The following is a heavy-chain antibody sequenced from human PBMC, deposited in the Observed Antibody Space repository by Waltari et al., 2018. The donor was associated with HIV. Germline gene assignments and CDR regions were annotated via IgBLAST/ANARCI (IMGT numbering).Heavy chain of an antibody. CDR2: INPSGGST. CDR3: ARDQGENNFDY. V-gene: IGHV1-46*01. CDR1: GSPSPTYY. J-gene: IGHJ4*02. Sequence: QVQLVQSGAAVKKPGASVKVSCKASGSPSPTYYMHWVRQAPGQGLEWMGIINPSGGSTSYAQKFQGRVTMTRDTSTSTVYMELSSLRSEDTAVYYCARDQGENNFDYWGQGTLVTVSS. D-gene: IGHD3-16*01.